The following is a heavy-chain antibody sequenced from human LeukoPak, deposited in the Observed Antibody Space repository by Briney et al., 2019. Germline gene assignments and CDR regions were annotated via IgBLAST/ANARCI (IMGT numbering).Heavy chain of an antibody. V-gene: IGHV3-30*02. CDR2: IRYDGSNK. D-gene: IGHD3-10*01. CDR3: ARSMVRGPLHYYGMDV. J-gene: IGHJ6*02. CDR1: GFTFSSYG. Sequence: GGSLRLSCAASGFTFSSYGMHWVRQAPSKGLEWVAFIRYDGSNKYYADSVKGRFTISRDNSKNTLYLQMNSLRAEDTAVYYCARSMVRGPLHYYGMDVWGQGTTVTVSS.